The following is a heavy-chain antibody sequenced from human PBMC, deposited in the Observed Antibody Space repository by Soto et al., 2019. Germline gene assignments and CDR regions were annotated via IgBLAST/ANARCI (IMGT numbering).Heavy chain of an antibody. CDR2: ISSSSSYI. CDR3: ARGGGSGSYYGAFDI. J-gene: IGHJ3*02. V-gene: IGHV3-21*01. D-gene: IGHD1-26*01. Sequence: EVQLVESGGGLVKPGGSLRLSCAASGFTFSSYSMNWVRQAPGKGLEWVSSISSSSSYIYYADSVKRRFTISRDNAKNSLYLQMNSLRAEDTAVYYCARGGGSGSYYGAFDIWGQGTMVTVSS. CDR1: GFTFSSYS.